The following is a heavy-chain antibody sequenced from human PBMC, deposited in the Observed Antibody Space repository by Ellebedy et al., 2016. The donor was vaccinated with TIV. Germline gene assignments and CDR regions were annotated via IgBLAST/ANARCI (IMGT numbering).Heavy chain of an antibody. D-gene: IGHD5-12*01. CDR1: GGTFSSYA. V-gene: IGHV1-69*13. J-gene: IGHJ5*02. CDR3: ARDLGRGYHYNWFDP. Sequence: ASVKVSCKASGGTFSSYAISWVRQAPGQGLEWMGGIIPIFGTANYAQKFQGRVTITADESTSTAYMELSSLRSEDTAVYYCARDLGRGYHYNWFDPWGQGTLVTVSS. CDR2: IIPIFGTA.